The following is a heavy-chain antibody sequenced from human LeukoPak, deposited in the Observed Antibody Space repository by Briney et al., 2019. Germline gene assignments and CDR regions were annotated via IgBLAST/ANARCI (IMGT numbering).Heavy chain of an antibody. CDR3: ARDPAAPIGTYYYYYYMDV. V-gene: IGHV1-46*01. D-gene: IGHD6-13*01. CDR1: GYTFTSNY. J-gene: IGHJ6*03. CDR2: ISPSGGST. Sequence: ASVKVSCKAFGYTFTSNYMHWVRQAPGQGPEWMGVISPSGGSTTYAQKFQGRVTLTRDMSTSTDYLELSSLRSEDTAVYYCARDPAAPIGTYYYYYYMDVWGKGTTVTVSS.